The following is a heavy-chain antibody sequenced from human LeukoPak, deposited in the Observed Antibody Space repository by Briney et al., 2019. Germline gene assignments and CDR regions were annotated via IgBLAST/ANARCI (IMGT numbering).Heavy chain of an antibody. Sequence: GGSLRLSCAASGFTFSSYGMSWVRQAPGKGLEWVSAISGSGGSTYYADSVKGRFTISRDNSKSTLYLQMNSLRAEDTAVYYCAKDPIEGDAFDIWGQGTMVTVSS. D-gene: IGHD2-21*01. CDR2: ISGSGGST. V-gene: IGHV3-23*01. CDR3: AKDPIEGDAFDI. CDR1: GFTFSSYG. J-gene: IGHJ3*02.